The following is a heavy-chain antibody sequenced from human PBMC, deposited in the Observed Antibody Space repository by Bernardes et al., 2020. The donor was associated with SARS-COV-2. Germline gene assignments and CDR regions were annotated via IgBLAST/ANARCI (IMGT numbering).Heavy chain of an antibody. J-gene: IGHJ4*02. V-gene: IGHV3-33*06. CDR1: GFSFSSYG. CDR2: ISYDEYNK. Sequence: GGSLRLSCAASGFSFSSYGMHWVRRAPGKGLELLAVISYDEYNKYYADSVKGRFTISRDNSKNTLYLQMNGLRGEDTAVYYCAKDLRTEYRSGWPLDHWGQGTLVTVSS. CDR3: AKDLRTEYRSGWPLDH. D-gene: IGHD6-19*01.